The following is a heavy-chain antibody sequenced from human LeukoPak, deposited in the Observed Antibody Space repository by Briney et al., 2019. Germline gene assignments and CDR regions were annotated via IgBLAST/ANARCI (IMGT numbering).Heavy chain of an antibody. CDR1: GFTVSSNY. V-gene: IGHV3-23*01. CDR2: ISGIGSDT. CDR3: AKGIITPDY. J-gene: IGHJ4*02. D-gene: IGHD2-15*01. Sequence: GSLRLSCAASGFTVSSNYMSWVRQAPGKGLEWVSGISGIGSDTYYADSVKGRFTISRDNSKNTLYLDMSSLRAAEDTAVYHCAKGIITPDYWGQGTLVTVSS.